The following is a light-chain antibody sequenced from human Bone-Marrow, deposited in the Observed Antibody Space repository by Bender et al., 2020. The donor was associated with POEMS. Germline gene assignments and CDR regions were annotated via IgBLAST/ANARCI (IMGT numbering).Light chain of an antibody. J-gene: IGLJ2*01. Sequence: QSALPQPASVSGSPGQSVTISCTATNSDFGDNKYVSWYQQHPGKAPKLLIFDVSNRPSGFSYRFSGSKSGNTASLRISGLQAEDEADYYCCSYAAGNTNFVVFGGGTKLTVL. CDR2: DVS. CDR3: CSYAAGNTNFVV. V-gene: IGLV2-14*03. CDR1: NSDFGDNKY.